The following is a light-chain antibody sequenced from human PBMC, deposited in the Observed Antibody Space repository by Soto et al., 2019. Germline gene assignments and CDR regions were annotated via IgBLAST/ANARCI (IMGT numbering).Light chain of an antibody. J-gene: IGLJ2*01. CDR2: EVS. Sequence: QSALTQPASVSGSPGQSITISCTGTSSDVGSYNLVSWYQQHPGKAPKLMIYEVSKRPSGVSNRFSGSKSGITASLTISGLQAEDEADYYCCSYAGSSTHVVFGGGTKLTVL. V-gene: IGLV2-23*02. CDR3: CSYAGSSTHVV. CDR1: SSDVGSYNL.